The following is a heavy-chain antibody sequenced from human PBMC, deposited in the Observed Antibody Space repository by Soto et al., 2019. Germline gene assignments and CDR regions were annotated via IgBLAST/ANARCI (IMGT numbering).Heavy chain of an antibody. Sequence: PGGSLRLSCAASGFTFSSYWMSWVRQAPGKGLEWVANIKQDGSEKYYVDSVKGRFTISRDNAKNSLYLQMNSLRAEDTAVYYCARGSSTAAGTRTKHGGQGTVVTVSS. D-gene: IGHD6-13*01. CDR1: GFTFSSYW. CDR2: IKQDGSEK. CDR3: ARGSSTAAGTRTKH. J-gene: IGHJ4*02. V-gene: IGHV3-7*05.